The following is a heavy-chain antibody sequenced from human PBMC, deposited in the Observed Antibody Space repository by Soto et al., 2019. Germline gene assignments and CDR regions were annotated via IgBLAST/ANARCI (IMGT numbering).Heavy chain of an antibody. V-gene: IGHV3-23*01. Sequence: EVQLLESGGGLVQPGGSLRLSCAASGFTFETYGMSWVRQAPGKGLEWVSGISDSGGNTYYADSVKGRFTISRDNSKNTLFLQMNSIRAADTAVDYCAKSCSSVSCSYFNYWGQGTLVTVSS. CDR1: GFTFETYG. J-gene: IGHJ4*02. CDR2: ISDSGGNT. D-gene: IGHD2-2*01. CDR3: AKSCSSVSCSYFNY.